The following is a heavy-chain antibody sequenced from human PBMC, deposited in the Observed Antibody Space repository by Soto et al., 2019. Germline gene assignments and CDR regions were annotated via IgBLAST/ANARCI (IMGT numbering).Heavy chain of an antibody. CDR3: ASVLVPAAINYYYGMDV. CDR2: IHYSGST. CDR1: GGSISSGDYY. V-gene: IGHV4-30-4*01. J-gene: IGHJ6*02. Sequence: QVQLQESGPGLVKPSQTLSLTCTVSGGSISSGDYYWSWIRQPPGNGLEWFGYIHYSGSTYYNPSLKGRFTIALDTSKNQIALKLSSVTAADTAVYYCASVLVPAAINYYYGMDVWGRGTTVTVSS. D-gene: IGHD2-2*01.